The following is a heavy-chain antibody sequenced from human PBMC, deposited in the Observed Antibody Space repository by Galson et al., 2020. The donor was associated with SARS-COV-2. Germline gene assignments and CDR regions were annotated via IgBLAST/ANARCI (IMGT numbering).Heavy chain of an antibody. Sequence: SQTLSLTCTVSGGSVRSGSNYWNWIRQPPGKGLEWIGYIFYSWSTNYNPSLKSRVTISVDTSKNQFSLQLRSVTAADTAVYYCARDMGQQLDWYFDLWGRGTLVTVSS. CDR1: GGSVRSGSNY. D-gene: IGHD6-13*01. V-gene: IGHV4-61*01. CDR3: ARDMGQQLDWYFDL. CDR2: IFYSWST. J-gene: IGHJ2*01.